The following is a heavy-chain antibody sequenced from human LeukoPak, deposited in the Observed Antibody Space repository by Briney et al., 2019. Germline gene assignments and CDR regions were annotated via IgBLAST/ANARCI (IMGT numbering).Heavy chain of an antibody. V-gene: IGHV3-48*03. CDR3: ARVRVAAVPDY. J-gene: IGHJ4*02. D-gene: IGHD6-13*01. CDR2: ISSSSSTI. Sequence: PGGSLRLSCAASGFTFSSYEMNWVRQAPGKGLEWVSYISSSSSTIYYADSVEGRFTISRDNAKNSLYLQMNSLRAEDTAVYYCARVRVAAVPDYWGQGTLVTVSS. CDR1: GFTFSSYE.